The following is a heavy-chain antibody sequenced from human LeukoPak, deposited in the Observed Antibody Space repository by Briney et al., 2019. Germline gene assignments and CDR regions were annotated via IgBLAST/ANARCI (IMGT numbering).Heavy chain of an antibody. J-gene: IGHJ4*02. CDR2: INHSGST. Sequence: PSETLSLTCAVYGGSFSGYYWSWIRQPPGKGLEWIGEINHSGSTNYNPSLKSRVTISVDTSKNQFSLKLSSVTAADMAVYYCARARGYDILTGYYIRPYYFDYWGQGTPVTVSS. V-gene: IGHV4-34*01. CDR1: GGSFSGYY. CDR3: ARARGYDILTGYYIRPYYFDY. D-gene: IGHD3-9*01.